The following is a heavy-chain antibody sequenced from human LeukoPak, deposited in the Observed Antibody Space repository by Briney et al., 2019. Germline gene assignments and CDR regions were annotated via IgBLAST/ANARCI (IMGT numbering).Heavy chain of an antibody. CDR3: AAGRPSYYGMDV. Sequence: SQTLSLTCVISGDSVSSNRAAWNWVRQSPSRGLEWLGRTFYRSKWCYDYAESVKSRITINPGTSKNQFSLQLNSVTPEDTAVYFCAAGRPSYYGMDVWGQGTTVIVSS. V-gene: IGHV6-1*01. D-gene: IGHD6-19*01. CDR1: GDSVSSNRAA. CDR2: TFYRSKWCY. J-gene: IGHJ6*02.